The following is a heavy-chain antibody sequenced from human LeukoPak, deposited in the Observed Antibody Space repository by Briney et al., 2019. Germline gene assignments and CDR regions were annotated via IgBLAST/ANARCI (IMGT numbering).Heavy chain of an antibody. D-gene: IGHD4-17*01. Sequence: GGSLRLSCAASGFTFSSYSMNWVRQAPGKGLEWVSSISSSSSYIYYADSVKGRFTISRDNAKNSLYLQMNSLRAEDTAVYYCAREIDYGDTNWFDPWGQGTLVTVSS. J-gene: IGHJ5*02. CDR1: GFTFSSYS. CDR2: ISSSSSYI. CDR3: AREIDYGDTNWFDP. V-gene: IGHV3-21*01.